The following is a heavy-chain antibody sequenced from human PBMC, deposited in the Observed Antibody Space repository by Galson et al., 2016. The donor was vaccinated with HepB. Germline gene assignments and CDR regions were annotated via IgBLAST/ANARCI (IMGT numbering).Heavy chain of an antibody. J-gene: IGHJ2*01. CDR3: TRSPEPVVMVHLKWYFDL. CDR2: ISSTSTYI. Sequence: SLRLSCAASGFTFSSYSMNWVRQAPGKGLEWVSSISSTSTYIYYADSVQGRFTISRDNAKNSLYLQMNTLRAEDTAVYYCTRSPEPVVMVHLKWYFDLWGRGTLVTVSS. D-gene: IGHD2-15*01. CDR1: GFTFSSYS. V-gene: IGHV3-21*01.